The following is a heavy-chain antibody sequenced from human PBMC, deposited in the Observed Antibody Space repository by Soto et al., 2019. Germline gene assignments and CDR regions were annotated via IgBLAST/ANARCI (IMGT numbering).Heavy chain of an antibody. D-gene: IGHD2-15*01. CDR3: ARGRYCSGGSCYSSAFDI. J-gene: IGHJ3*02. V-gene: IGHV3-74*01. CDR2: INSDGSST. Sequence: GGSLRLSCAASGFTFSSYWMHWVRQAPGKGLVWVSRINSDGSSTSYADSVKGRFTISRDNVKNTLYLQMNSLRAEDTAVYYCARGRYCSGGSCYSSAFDIWGQGTMVTVSS. CDR1: GFTFSSYW.